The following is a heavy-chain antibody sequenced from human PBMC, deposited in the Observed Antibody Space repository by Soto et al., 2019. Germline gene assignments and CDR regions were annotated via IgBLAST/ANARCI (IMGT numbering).Heavy chain of an antibody. CDR1: GGSISSGDYY. D-gene: IGHD6-13*01. V-gene: IGHV4-30-4*01. CDR2: IYYSGST. CDR3: ASRHSSPYFDY. J-gene: IGHJ4*02. Sequence: QVQLQESGPGLVKPSQTLSLTCTVSGGSISSGDYYWSWIRQPPGKGLEWIGSIYYSGSTYYNPSLKXRXTXSXXTSKNQFSLKLSSVTAADTAVYYCASRHSSPYFDYWGQGTLVTVSS.